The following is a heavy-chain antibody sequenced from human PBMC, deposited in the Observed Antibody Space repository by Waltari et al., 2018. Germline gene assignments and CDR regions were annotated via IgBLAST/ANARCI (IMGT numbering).Heavy chain of an antibody. CDR1: GYTFTGYY. CDR2: INPKTNSE. D-gene: IGHD1-26*01. J-gene: IGHJ4*02. CDR3: ASPTGVGATYGDFDY. V-gene: IGHV1-2*02. Sequence: QVQLVQSGAEVKKPGASVKVSCKASGYTFTGYYIHWVRQAPGQGLEWMGWINPKTNSEYYAQKFQGRVSITSDTSITTAYMELSRLRSDDTAVYYCASPTGVGATYGDFDYWGQGTLVTVSS.